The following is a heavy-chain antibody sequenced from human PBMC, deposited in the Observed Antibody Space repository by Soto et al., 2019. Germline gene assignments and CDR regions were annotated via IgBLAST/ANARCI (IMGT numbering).Heavy chain of an antibody. CDR2: IFYSGTT. Sequence: TSETLSLTCTFSCDSIISADYYWSWIRQTPGKGLEWIGHIFYSGTTYYNPSLKSRLTISVDTSKNHFSLRLTSVTAADTAVYYCARDLWVEPELYYYGMDVWGQGTTVTVSS. V-gene: IGHV4-30-4*01. D-gene: IGHD1-1*01. CDR1: CDSIISADYY. CDR3: ARDLWVEPELYYYGMDV. J-gene: IGHJ6*02.